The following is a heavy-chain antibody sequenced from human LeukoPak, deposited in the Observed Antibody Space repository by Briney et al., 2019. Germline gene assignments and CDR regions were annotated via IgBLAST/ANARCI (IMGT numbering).Heavy chain of an antibody. V-gene: IGHV3-23*01. Sequence: GGSLRLSCAASGFTFSSYAMSWVRQAPGKGLEWVSAISGSGGSTYYADSVKGRFTISRDNSKNTLYLQMNSLRAEDTAVYYCAKDLLIGGSYGKPIDYRGQGTLVTVSS. CDR2: ISGSGGST. CDR3: AKDLLIGGSYGKPIDY. CDR1: GFTFSSYA. J-gene: IGHJ4*02. D-gene: IGHD1-26*01.